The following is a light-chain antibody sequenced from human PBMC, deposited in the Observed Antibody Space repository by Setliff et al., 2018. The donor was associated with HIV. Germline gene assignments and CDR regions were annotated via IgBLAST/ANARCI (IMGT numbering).Light chain of an antibody. Sequence: QSVLAQPRSVSGSPGQSITISCTGTSSDVGAYNYVSWYQQHPGKAPKLMIYEVSNRPSWISNRFSGSKSGNTASLTISGLQAEDEADYYCSSYTSSSTPYVFGTGTKVTVL. CDR1: SSDVGAYNY. V-gene: IGLV2-14*01. CDR3: SSYTSSSTPYV. CDR2: EVS. J-gene: IGLJ1*01.